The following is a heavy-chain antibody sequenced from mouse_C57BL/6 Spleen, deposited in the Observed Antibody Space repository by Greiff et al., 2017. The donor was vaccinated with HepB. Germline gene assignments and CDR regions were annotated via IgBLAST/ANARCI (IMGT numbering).Heavy chain of an antibody. V-gene: IGHV1-53*01. D-gene: IGHD1-1*01. CDR3: ARSHYYYGSSPYAMDY. Sequence: QVQLQQPGPELVKPGASVKLSCKASGYTFTSYWMHWVKQRPGQGLEWIGNINPSNGGTNYNEKFKSKATLTVDKSSSTAYMQLSSLTSEDSAVYYCARSHYYYGSSPYAMDYWGQGTSVTVSS. J-gene: IGHJ4*01. CDR2: INPSNGGT. CDR1: GYTFTSYW.